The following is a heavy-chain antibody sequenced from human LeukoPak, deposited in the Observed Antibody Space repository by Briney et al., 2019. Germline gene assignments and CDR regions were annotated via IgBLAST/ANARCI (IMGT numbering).Heavy chain of an antibody. J-gene: IGHJ6*02. D-gene: IGHD1-20*01. CDR3: ARDLGGVTGTAYYYYGMDV. Sequence: ASVKVSCKASGYTFTSDDINWVRQATGQGLEWMGWMNPNSGNTGYAQKFQGRVTMTRNTSISTAYMELSSLRSEDTAVYYCARDLGGVTGTAYYYYGMDVWGQGTTVTVSS. V-gene: IGHV1-8*01. CDR1: GYTFTSDD. CDR2: MNPNSGNT.